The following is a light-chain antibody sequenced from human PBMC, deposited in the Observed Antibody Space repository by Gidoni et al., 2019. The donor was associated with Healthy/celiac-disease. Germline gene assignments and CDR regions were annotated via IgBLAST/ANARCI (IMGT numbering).Light chain of an antibody. CDR2: DAS. V-gene: IGKV3-11*01. J-gene: IGKJ4*01. Sequence: IVLTQPPANQSVSPGKRAPLSCRASLSVSSYLAWYQQKPGPAPRLLIYDASNRATGIPARFSGSGSGTDFTLTISSLEPEDFAVYYCQQRSNWPGLTFGGXTKVEIK. CDR1: LSVSSY. CDR3: QQRSNWPGLT.